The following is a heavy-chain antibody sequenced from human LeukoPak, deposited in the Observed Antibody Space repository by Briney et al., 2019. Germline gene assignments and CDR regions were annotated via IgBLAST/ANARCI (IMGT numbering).Heavy chain of an antibody. D-gene: IGHD3-3*01. CDR3: ARGYRATIFGVVPLVDY. CDR2: ISAYNGNT. Sequence: GASVKVSCKASGYTFTSYGISWVRQAPGQGLEWMGWISAYNGNTNYAQKLQSRVTMTTDTSTSTAYMELRSLRSDDTAVYYCARGYRATIFGVVPLVDYWGQGTLVTVSS. J-gene: IGHJ4*02. V-gene: IGHV1-18*01. CDR1: GYTFTSYG.